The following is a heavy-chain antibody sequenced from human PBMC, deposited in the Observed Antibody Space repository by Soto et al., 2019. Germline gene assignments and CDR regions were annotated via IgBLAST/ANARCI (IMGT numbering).Heavy chain of an antibody. CDR3: ARVGRVVRGIYGMDV. D-gene: IGHD3-10*01. CDR2: IYYSGST. V-gene: IGHV4-31*03. CDR1: GGSISSGGYY. J-gene: IGHJ6*02. Sequence: TLSLTCTVSGGSISSGGYYWSWIRQHPGKGLEWIGYIYYSGSTYYNPSLKSRVTISVDTSKNQFSLKLSSVTAADTAVYYCARVGRVVRGIYGMDVWGQGTTVTVSS.